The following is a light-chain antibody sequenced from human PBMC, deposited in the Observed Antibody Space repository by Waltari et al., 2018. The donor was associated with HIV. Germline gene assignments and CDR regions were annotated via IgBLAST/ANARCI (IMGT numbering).Light chain of an antibody. CDR2: SNN. CDR1: TSNIGTNI. J-gene: IGLJ2*01. V-gene: IGLV1-44*01. Sequence: QSVLTQPPSASGTPGQNVTISCSGNTSNIGTNIVNWYQQFPGAAPKLLISSNNQRPSGVPARFSGSKSGTSASLAISGLQSEDEADYFCAAWDDNLNGLFGGGTKLTVL. CDR3: AAWDDNLNGL.